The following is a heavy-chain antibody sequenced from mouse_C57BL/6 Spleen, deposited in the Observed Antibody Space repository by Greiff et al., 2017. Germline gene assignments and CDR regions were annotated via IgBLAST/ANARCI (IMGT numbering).Heavy chain of an antibody. CDR1: GYSFTGYY. D-gene: IGHD2-3*01. CDR3: ARTGYYLFAY. Sequence: VQLQQSGPELVKPGASVKISCKASGYSFTGYYMNWVKQSPEKSLEWIGEINPSTGGTTYNQKFKAKATLTVDKSSSTAYMQLKSLTSEDSAVYYCARTGYYLFAYWGQGTLVTVSA. V-gene: IGHV1-42*01. CDR2: INPSTGGT. J-gene: IGHJ3*01.